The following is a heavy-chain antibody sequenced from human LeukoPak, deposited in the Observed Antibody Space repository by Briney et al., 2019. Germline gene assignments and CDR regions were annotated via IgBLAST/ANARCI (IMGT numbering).Heavy chain of an antibody. J-gene: IGHJ6*02. V-gene: IGHV1-8*01. D-gene: IGHD4-17*01. CDR1: GYTFTSYD. Sequence: ASVKVSCKASGYTFTSYDINWVRQATGQGLEWMGWMNPNSGNTGYAQEFQGRVTMTRNTSISTAYMELSSLRSEDTAVYYCASRGPTTVTPSDYYYYGMDVWGQGTTVTVSS. CDR3: ASRGPTTVTPSDYYYYGMDV. CDR2: MNPNSGNT.